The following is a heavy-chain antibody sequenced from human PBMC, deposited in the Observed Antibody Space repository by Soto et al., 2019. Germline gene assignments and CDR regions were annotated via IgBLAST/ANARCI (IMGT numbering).Heavy chain of an antibody. CDR2: IFPGGSRT. CDR3: ARDQGITTFGVYSMYYYGMDV. D-gene: IGHD3-3*01. CDR1: GNTFTGNF. J-gene: IGHJ6*02. Sequence: ASVKVSCKASGNTFTGNFMHWVRQAPGQGLEWLGVIFPGGSRTVYAQNFQGRLTMTRDTSASTVYMELSSLRSDDTAVYYCARDQGITTFGVYSMYYYGMDVWGQGTTVTVSS. V-gene: IGHV1-46*01.